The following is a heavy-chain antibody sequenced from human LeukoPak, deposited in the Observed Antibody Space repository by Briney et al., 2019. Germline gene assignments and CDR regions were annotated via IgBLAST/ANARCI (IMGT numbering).Heavy chain of an antibody. CDR3: ARAPRYFDWLPKPSFDY. V-gene: IGHV4-34*01. Sequence: SETLSLTCAVYGGSFSGYYWSWIRQPPGKGLEWIGEINHSGSTNYNPSLKSRVTISVDTSKNQFSLKLSSVTAADTAVYYCARAPRYFDWLPKPSFDYWGQGTLVTVSS. CDR2: INHSGST. D-gene: IGHD3-9*01. J-gene: IGHJ4*02. CDR1: GGSFSGYY.